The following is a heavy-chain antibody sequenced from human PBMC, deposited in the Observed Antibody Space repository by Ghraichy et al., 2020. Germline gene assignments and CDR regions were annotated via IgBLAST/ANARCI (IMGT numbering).Heavy chain of an antibody. CDR3: AKDRVAYYDSSDYYLWGGASDS. D-gene: IGHD3-22*01. CDR1: GFTFSGYA. V-gene: IGHV3-23*01. Sequence: GGSLRLSCVASGFTFSGYAMSWVRQAPGKGLEWVAAVSASGAGTNYPDSVRGRFGVSRDNSKNTLYLQMSSLRAEDTAVYYCAKDRVAYYDSSDYYLWGGASDSWGQGSLVTVSS. J-gene: IGHJ5*01. CDR2: VSASGAGT.